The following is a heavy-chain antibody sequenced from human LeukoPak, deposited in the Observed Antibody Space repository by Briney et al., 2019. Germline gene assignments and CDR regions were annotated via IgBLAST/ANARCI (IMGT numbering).Heavy chain of an antibody. CDR1: GDSVSSNSAA. Sequence: SQTLSLTCAISGDSVSSNSAAWNWIRQSPSRGLEWLGRTYYRSKWYNDYAVSVKSRITINPDTSKNQFSLQLNSVTPGDTAVYYCARDLGYCSGGSCYSDYYYYGMDVWGQGTTVTVSS. D-gene: IGHD2-15*01. V-gene: IGHV6-1*01. J-gene: IGHJ6*02. CDR2: TYYRSKWYN. CDR3: ARDLGYCSGGSCYSDYYYYGMDV.